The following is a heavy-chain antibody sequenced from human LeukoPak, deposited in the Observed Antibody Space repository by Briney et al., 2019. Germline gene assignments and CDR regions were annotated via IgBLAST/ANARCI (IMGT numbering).Heavy chain of an antibody. Sequence: GGSLRLSCAASGFTFSSYAMSWVRQAPGKGLEWVSAISGSGGSTYYADSVKGRFTISRDNSKNTLYLQMNSLRAGDTAVYYCAKDMVVTAIPGGDAFDIWGQGTMVTVSS. CDR3: AKDMVVTAIPGGDAFDI. D-gene: IGHD2-21*02. J-gene: IGHJ3*02. CDR2: ISGSGGST. V-gene: IGHV3-23*01. CDR1: GFTFSSYA.